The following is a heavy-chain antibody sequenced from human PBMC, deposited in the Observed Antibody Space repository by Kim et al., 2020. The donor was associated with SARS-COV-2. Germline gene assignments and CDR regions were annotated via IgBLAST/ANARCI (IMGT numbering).Heavy chain of an antibody. CDR2: IRSKAYGGTT. CDR3: TRADGRGYQPEGYYGMDV. J-gene: IGHJ6*02. CDR1: GFTFGDYA. V-gene: IGHV3-49*04. Sequence: GGSLRLSCTASGFTFGDYAMSWVRQAPGKGLEWVGFIRSKAYGGTTEYAASVKGRFTISRDDSKSIAYLQMNSLKTEDTAVYYCTRADGRGYQPEGYYGMDVWGQGTTVTVSS. D-gene: IGHD2-2*01.